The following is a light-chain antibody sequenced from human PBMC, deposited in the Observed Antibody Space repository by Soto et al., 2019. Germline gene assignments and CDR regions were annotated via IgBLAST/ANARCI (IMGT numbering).Light chain of an antibody. CDR1: QGISSY. J-gene: IGKJ5*01. V-gene: IGKV1-9*01. Sequence: DIQLTQSPSFLSASVRDRVTITCRASQGISSYLAWYQQKPGKAPKLLIYAASTLQSGVPSRFSGSGSGTEFTLTISSLQPEDFATYYCQQLNSYSTFGQGTRLEIK. CDR2: AAS. CDR3: QQLNSYST.